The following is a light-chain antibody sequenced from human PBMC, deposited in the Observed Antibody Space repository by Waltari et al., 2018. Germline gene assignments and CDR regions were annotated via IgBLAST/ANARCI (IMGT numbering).Light chain of an antibody. CDR3: HQSSSSST. CDR1: QGIGSG. Sequence: EIVLTQSPDFQSVSPKEKVTITCRASQGIGSGLHWYQQKTDQSPKLLIKYASQSTAGVPSRFSGSGSGADFTLTINSLAAEDAATYYCHQSSSSSTFGQGTKVEIK. CDR2: YAS. V-gene: IGKV6-21*02. J-gene: IGKJ1*01.